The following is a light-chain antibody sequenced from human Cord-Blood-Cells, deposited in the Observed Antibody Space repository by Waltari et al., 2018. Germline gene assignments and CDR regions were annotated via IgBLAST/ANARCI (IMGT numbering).Light chain of an antibody. V-gene: IGLV3-1*01. Sequence: SYELTQPPSVSVSPGQTASITCPGDKLGDKYACWYQQKPGQYPVLVIYQDSKRPSGIPERFSGSNSGNTATLTISGTQAMDEADYYCQAWDSSTAHVFGTGTKVTVL. CDR1: KLGDKY. CDR2: QDS. CDR3: QAWDSSTAHV. J-gene: IGLJ1*01.